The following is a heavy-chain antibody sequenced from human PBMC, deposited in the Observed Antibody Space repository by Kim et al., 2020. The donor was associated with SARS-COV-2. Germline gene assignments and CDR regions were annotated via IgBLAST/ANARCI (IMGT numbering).Heavy chain of an antibody. Sequence: SETLSLTCAVYVGSFSGYYWSWIRQPPGKGLEWIGEINDSGSTKYNPSLKSRVTISVDTSKNQFSLKLNSVTAADTAVYYCASGRNFDLWGRGTRVTVSS. V-gene: IGHV4-34*01. J-gene: IGHJ2*01. CDR1: VGSFSGYY. CDR2: INDSGST. CDR3: ASGRNFDL.